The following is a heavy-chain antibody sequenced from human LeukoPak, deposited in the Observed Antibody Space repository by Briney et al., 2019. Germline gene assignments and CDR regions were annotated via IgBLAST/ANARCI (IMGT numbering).Heavy chain of an antibody. CDR1: GYTLTELS. V-gene: IGHV1-24*01. CDR3: ATKGVKGPQYGRLRPFDY. Sequence: ASVKVSCKVSGYTLTELSMHWVRQAPGKGLEWMGGFDPEDGETIYEQKLPGRVTMTEDTSTDTAYMALSCLRSEDTAVYYCATKGVKGPQYGRLRPFDYWGQGTLVTVSS. D-gene: IGHD5-12*01. CDR2: FDPEDGET. J-gene: IGHJ4*02.